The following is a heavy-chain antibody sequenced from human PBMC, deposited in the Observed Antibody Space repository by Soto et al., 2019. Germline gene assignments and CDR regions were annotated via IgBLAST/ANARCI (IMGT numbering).Heavy chain of an antibody. CDR1: GGSISVYY. V-gene: IGHV4-59*01. D-gene: IGHD3-9*01. J-gene: IGHJ4*02. Sequence: SETLSLTCTISGGSISVYYWSWIRQSPRQGLEWVGYVYDNGRPYYSPSLKSRVTISADTSKNQISLKLTSATAADTAVYYCARGVGSSPPRYWGRGTLVTVSS. CDR2: VYDNGRP. CDR3: ARGVGSSPPRY.